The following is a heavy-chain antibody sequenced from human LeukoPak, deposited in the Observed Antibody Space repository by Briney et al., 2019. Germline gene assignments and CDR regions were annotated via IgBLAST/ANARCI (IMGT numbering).Heavy chain of an antibody. CDR1: GGSIRSYY. Sequence: SETLSLTCSVSGGSIRSYYWSWIRQPPGKGLEWIGYIYYSGNTNYNPSLKSRVTISVDTPKNQFSLKLSSVTAADTAVYYCARDTGYYYGSGTYLYYFDYWGQGTLVTVSS. V-gene: IGHV4-59*12. J-gene: IGHJ4*02. D-gene: IGHD3-10*01. CDR2: IYYSGNT. CDR3: ARDTGYYYGSGTYLYYFDY.